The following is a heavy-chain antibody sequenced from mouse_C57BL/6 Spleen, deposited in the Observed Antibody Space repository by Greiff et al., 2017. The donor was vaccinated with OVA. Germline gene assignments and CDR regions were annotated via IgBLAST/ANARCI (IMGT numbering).Heavy chain of an antibody. D-gene: IGHD2-5*01. Sequence: EVKLMESGEGLVKPGGSLKLSCAASGFTFSSYAMSWVRQTPEKRLEWVAYISSGGDYIYYADTVKGRFPFSRDNARNTLYLQMSSLKSEDTAMYYCTCYSTRFDYWGQGTTLTVSS. CDR3: TCYSTRFDY. V-gene: IGHV5-9-1*02. CDR1: GFTFSSYA. J-gene: IGHJ2*01. CDR2: ISSGGDYI.